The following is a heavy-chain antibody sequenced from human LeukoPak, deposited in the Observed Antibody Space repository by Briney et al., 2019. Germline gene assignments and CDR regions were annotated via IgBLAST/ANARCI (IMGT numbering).Heavy chain of an antibody. D-gene: IGHD1-26*01. J-gene: IGHJ4*02. Sequence: GGSLRLSCVASGFTFSGNWMSWVRQAPGKGLEWVANINEDGSDRHYVDSVKGRLTISRDNAKNSLYLQMNSLRTEDTAVYYYAKGGGASDYWGQGTLVTVSS. CDR1: GFTFSGNW. CDR2: INEDGSDR. CDR3: AKGGGASDY. V-gene: IGHV3-7*04.